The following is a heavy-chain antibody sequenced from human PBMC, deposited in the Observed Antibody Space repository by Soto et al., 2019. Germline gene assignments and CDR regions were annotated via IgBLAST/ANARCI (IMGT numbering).Heavy chain of an antibody. CDR2: ISWNSGTR. V-gene: IGHV3-9*01. Sequence: EVQLVESGGGLVQPGRSLRLSCAASGFTFDDYAMHWVRQAPGKGLEWVSGISWNSGTRGYADSVKGRFTISRDNAKNSLYLQMNSLRAEDTALYYCAKDISLVHSYYFDYWGQGTLVTVSS. D-gene: IGHD2-8*02. J-gene: IGHJ4*02. CDR3: AKDISLVHSYYFDY. CDR1: GFTFDDYA.